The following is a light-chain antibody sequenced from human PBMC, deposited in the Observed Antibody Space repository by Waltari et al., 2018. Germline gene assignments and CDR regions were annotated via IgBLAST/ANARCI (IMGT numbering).Light chain of an antibody. V-gene: IGKV3-11*01. Sequence: EIVLTQSPATLSLSPGERATLSCRASQGVSSYLGWYQQTPGQAPRLLIYDASNRATDIPARFSGSGSGTDFTLTISSLEPEDFAVYYCQQRSDWPPHFGQGTRLEMK. CDR2: DAS. J-gene: IGKJ5*01. CDR1: QGVSSY. CDR3: QQRSDWPPH.